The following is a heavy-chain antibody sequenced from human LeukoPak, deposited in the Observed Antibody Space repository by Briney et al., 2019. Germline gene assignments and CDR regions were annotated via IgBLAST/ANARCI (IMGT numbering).Heavy chain of an antibody. CDR3: ARGSVAARHFDY. V-gene: IGHV3-23*01. CDR2: IRGGGSST. J-gene: IGHJ4*02. CDR1: GFTFSNSA. Sequence: GGYLRLSCAVSGFTFSNSAMNWVRQAPGKGLEWVSTIRGGGSSTYYADSVKGRFTISRDNSKNTLYLQMNILKADDTAVYYCARGSVAARHFDYWGQGALVTVSS. D-gene: IGHD6-6*01.